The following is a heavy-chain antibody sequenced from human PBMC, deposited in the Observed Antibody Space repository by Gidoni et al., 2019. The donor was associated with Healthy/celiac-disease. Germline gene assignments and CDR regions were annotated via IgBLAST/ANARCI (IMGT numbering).Heavy chain of an antibody. D-gene: IGHD4-17*01. CDR1: GGSISSGDYY. CDR2: IYYSGST. V-gene: IGHV4-30-4*01. CDR3: ARLYGDYDRWFDP. Sequence: QVQLQASGPGLVKPSQTLSLTCTVSGGSISSGDYYWSWIRQPPGKGLEWIEYIYYSGSTYYNPSLQSLVTISVDTSKNQFSLKLSSVTAAATAVYSCARLYGDYDRWFDPWGQGTLVTVSS. J-gene: IGHJ5*02.